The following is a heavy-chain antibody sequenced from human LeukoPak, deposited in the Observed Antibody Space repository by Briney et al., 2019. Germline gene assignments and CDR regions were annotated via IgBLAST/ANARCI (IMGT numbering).Heavy chain of an antibody. CDR3: ARVGYYDSSGYDDDFDY. Sequence: GGSLRLSCAASGFTFSSYSMNWVRQAPGKGLEWVSSISSSSSYIYYADSVKGRFTISRDNAKNSLYLRMNSLRAEDTAVYYCARVGYYDSSGYDDDFDYWGQGTLVTVSS. J-gene: IGHJ4*02. CDR2: ISSSSSYI. D-gene: IGHD3-22*01. V-gene: IGHV3-21*01. CDR1: GFTFSSYS.